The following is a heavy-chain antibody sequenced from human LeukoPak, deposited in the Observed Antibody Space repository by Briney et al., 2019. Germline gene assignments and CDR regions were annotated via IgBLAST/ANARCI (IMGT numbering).Heavy chain of an antibody. CDR3: AKARYCSSTSCYVWFDP. CDR2: IYYSGST. Sequence: SETLSLTCTVSGGSISSGGYSWSWIRQHPGKGLEWIGYIYYSGSTYYNPSLKSRVTIPVDTSKNQFSLKLSSVTAADTAVYYCAKARYCSSTSCYVWFDPWGQGTLVTVSS. CDR1: GGSISSGGYS. V-gene: IGHV4-31*03. J-gene: IGHJ5*02. D-gene: IGHD2-2*01.